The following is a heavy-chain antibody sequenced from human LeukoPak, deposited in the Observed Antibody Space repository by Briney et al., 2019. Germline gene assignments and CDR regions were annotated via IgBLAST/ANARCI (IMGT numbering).Heavy chain of an antibody. Sequence: SETLSLTSTVSGGSINSYYWSWIRQPPGKGLEWIGYIYYSGITKFNPSLKSRVTMSVDTSESQFSLNLSSVTAADTAVYYRARESSGTYYNPLGYMDVWGKGTTVTVSS. V-gene: IGHV4-59*12. J-gene: IGHJ6*03. CDR1: GGSINSYY. CDR2: IYYSGIT. D-gene: IGHD3-10*01. CDR3: ARESSGTYYNPLGYMDV.